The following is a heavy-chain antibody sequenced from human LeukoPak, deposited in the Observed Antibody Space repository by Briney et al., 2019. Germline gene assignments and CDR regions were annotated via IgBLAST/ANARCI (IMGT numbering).Heavy chain of an antibody. CDR2: FDPEDGET. CDR3: ATDVIGLGATAPNGHYYMGA. CDR1: GYTLTELS. Sequence: ASVKVSCKVSGYTLTELSMHWVRQAPGKGLEWMGGFDPEDGETIYAQKFQGRVTMTEDTSTDTAYMELSSLRSEDTAVYYCATDVIGLGATAPNGHYYMGAWGKGTTVTVSS. D-gene: IGHD1-26*01. J-gene: IGHJ6*03. V-gene: IGHV1-24*01.